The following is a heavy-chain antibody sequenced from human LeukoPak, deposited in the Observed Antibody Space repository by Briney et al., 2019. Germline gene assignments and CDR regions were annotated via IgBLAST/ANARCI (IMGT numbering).Heavy chain of an antibody. CDR2: MNPNSGNT. D-gene: IGHD6-13*01. CDR1: GYTFTSYD. Sequence: ASVKVSCKASGYTFTSYDINWVRQATGQGLEWMGWMNPNSGNTGYAQKFQGRVTMTRNTSISTAYMELSSLRSEDTAVYYCARDVPSGYSSSWYKVELGSDPWGQGTLVTVSS. CDR3: ARDVPSGYSSSWYKVELGSDP. J-gene: IGHJ5*02. V-gene: IGHV1-8*01.